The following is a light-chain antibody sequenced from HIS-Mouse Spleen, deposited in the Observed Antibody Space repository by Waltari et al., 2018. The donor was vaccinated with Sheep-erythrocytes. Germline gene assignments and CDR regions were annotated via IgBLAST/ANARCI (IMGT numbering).Light chain of an antibody. CDR2: DVS. J-gene: IGLJ1*01. CDR1: SSDVGGYNY. V-gene: IGLV2-11*01. CDR3: CSYAGSYNHV. Sequence: QSALTQPRSVSGSPGQSVTISSTGTSSDVGGYNYVSWYQQHPGKAPNLMIYDVSKRPSGVPDRFSGSKSGNTASLTISGLQAEDEADYYCCSYAGSYNHVFATGTKVTVL.